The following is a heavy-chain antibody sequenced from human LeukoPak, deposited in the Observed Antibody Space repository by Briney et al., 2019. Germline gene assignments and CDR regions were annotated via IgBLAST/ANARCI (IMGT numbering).Heavy chain of an antibody. V-gene: IGHV4-34*01. Sequence: SETLSLTCAVYGXSFSGYYWSWIRQPPGKGLEWIGEINHSGSTNYNPSLKSRVTISVDTSKNQFSLKLSSVTAADTAVYYCAREYGSGSYCFDIWGQGTMVTVSS. D-gene: IGHD3-10*01. CDR3: AREYGSGSYCFDI. CDR1: GXSFSGYY. CDR2: INHSGST. J-gene: IGHJ3*02.